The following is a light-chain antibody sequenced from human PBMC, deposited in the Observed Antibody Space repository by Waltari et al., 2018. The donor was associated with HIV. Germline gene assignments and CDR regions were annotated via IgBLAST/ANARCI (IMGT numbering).Light chain of an antibody. CDR2: WSS. J-gene: IGKJ4*01. V-gene: IGKV4-1*01. Sequence: DIVMTQSPNSLTVSLGETFSIHCSSSRTGFYNHNSQNYLAWYQQKPGKPPRVLIYWSSTRAGGVPDRFSGSGSGTDFSLTISGLQADDVALYYCQQYYSLPTTFGGGTKVEIK. CDR1: RTGFYNHNSQNY. CDR3: QQYYSLPTT.